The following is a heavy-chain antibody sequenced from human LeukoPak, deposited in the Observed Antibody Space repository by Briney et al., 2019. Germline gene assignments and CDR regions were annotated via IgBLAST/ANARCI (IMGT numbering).Heavy chain of an antibody. D-gene: IGHD3-10*01. V-gene: IGHV3-11*01. CDR3: AKEVPYYYGSGTGS. CDR1: GFTFSDYY. Sequence: GGSLRLSCAASGFTFSDYYMSWIRQAPGKGLEWVSYISSSGSTIYYADSVKGRFTISRDNAKNSLYLQMNSLRAEDTAVYYCAKEVPYYYGSGTGSWGQGTLVTVSS. J-gene: IGHJ5*02. CDR2: ISSSGSTI.